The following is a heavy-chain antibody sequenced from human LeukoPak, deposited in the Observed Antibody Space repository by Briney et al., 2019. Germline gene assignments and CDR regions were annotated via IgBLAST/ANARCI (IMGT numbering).Heavy chain of an antibody. CDR1: GYTFTGYY. CDR2: INPNSGGT. Sequence: GASVKVSCKASGYTFTGYYMHWVRQAPGQGLEWMGWINPNSGGTNYAQKFQGRVTMTRDTSISTAYMELSRLRSDDTAVYYCARGVKLHYYGSGSYDYSYYYAMDVWGHGTTVTVSS. D-gene: IGHD3-10*01. J-gene: IGHJ6*02. V-gene: IGHV1-2*02. CDR3: ARGVKLHYYGSGSYDYSYYYAMDV.